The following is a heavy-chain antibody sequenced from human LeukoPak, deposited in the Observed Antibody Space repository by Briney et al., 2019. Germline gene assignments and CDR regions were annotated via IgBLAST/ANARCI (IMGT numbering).Heavy chain of an antibody. CDR2: IYWDDDK. CDR3: AKRFGSGTFYYFDY. D-gene: IGHD3-10*01. Sequence: GPMLVQPIQTLTLTCALSGFSLSTSGVAVAWILQPPGKALEYLGLIYWDDDKRYNPSLKARLTITKGTSDNQVLLRMTSMDPLDTATYYCAKRFGSGTFYYFDYWGQGTLVTVSS. J-gene: IGHJ4*02. V-gene: IGHV2-5*02. CDR1: GFSLSTSGVA.